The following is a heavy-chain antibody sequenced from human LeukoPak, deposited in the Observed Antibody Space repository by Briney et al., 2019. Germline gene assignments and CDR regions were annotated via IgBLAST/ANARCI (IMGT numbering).Heavy chain of an antibody. CDR2: IYSSGTI. CDR1: GGSITNFY. J-gene: IGHJ5*02. Sequence: KPSETLSLTCTVSGGSITNFYWSWIRQPAGKGLEWIGRIYSSGTITYNPSLERRVSMSVDTSKNQFSLKLSSVTAADTAVYYCARDSGTTGEVKFDPWGQGTLAIVSS. D-gene: IGHD3-10*01. V-gene: IGHV4-4*07. CDR3: ARDSGTTGEVKFDP.